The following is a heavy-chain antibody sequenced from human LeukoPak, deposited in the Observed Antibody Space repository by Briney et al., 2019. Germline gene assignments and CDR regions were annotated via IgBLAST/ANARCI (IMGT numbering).Heavy chain of an antibody. CDR1: GYTFSDYY. J-gene: IGHJ4*02. Sequence: ASVKVSCKASGYTFSDYYMHWVRQAPGQGLEWMGWINPNSGGANYAQKFQGRVTMTRDMSISTAYMEVSRLTSDDSAVYYCARATIAASSTYYIDYWGLGTLVTVSS. D-gene: IGHD6-25*01. V-gene: IGHV1-2*02. CDR2: INPNSGGA. CDR3: ARATIAASSTYYIDY.